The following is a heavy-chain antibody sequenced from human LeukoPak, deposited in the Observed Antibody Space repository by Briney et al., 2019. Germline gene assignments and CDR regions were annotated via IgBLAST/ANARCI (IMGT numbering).Heavy chain of an antibody. J-gene: IGHJ5*02. D-gene: IGHD3-16*02. CDR3: ARQSDYVWGSYRRNQLWPVYNWFDP. CDR2: INHSGST. Sequence: SETLSLTCAVYGGSFRGYYWSWIRQPPGKGLEWIGEINHSGSTNYNPSLRSRVTISVDTSKNQFSLKLSSVTAADTAVYYCARQSDYVWGSYRRNQLWPVYNWFDPWGQGTLVTVSS. V-gene: IGHV4-34*01. CDR1: GGSFRGYY.